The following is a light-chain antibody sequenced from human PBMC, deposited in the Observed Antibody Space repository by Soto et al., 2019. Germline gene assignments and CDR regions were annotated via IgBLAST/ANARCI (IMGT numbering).Light chain of an antibody. CDR3: QSYDSRLSGSV. CDR2: GNN. Sequence: QPVLTQPPSVSGAPGQRVTISCTGSSSDIGAGYHVHWYQQLPGTAPKLLIYGNNNRPSGVPDRFSGSKSGTSASLAITGLQAEDEADYYCQSYDSRLSGSVFGGGTKLTVL. V-gene: IGLV1-40*01. J-gene: IGLJ3*02. CDR1: SSDIGAGYH.